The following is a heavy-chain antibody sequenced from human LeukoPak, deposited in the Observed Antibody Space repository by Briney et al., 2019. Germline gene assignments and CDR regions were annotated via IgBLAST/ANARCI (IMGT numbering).Heavy chain of an antibody. CDR2: IIPILGIA. D-gene: IGHD2-2*02. J-gene: IGHJ6*02. Sequence: SVKVSCKASGGTFSSYAISWVRQAPGQGLEWMGRIIPILGIANYAQKFQGRVTITADKSTSTAYMGLSSLRSEDTAVYYCARLVVVPAAINYYYGMDVWGQGTTVTVSS. CDR1: GGTFSSYA. CDR3: ARLVVVPAAINYYYGMDV. V-gene: IGHV1-69*04.